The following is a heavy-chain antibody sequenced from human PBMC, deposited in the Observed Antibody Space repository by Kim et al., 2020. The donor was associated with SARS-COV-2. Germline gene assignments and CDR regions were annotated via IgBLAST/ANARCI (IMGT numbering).Heavy chain of an antibody. V-gene: IGHV1-69*01. Sequence: APKFQGRVTITADESTSAAYMELSSLRSEDTAVYYCARDTPEGSGSKFDYWGQGTLVTVSS. CDR3: ARDTPEGSGSKFDY. J-gene: IGHJ4*02. D-gene: IGHD5-12*01.